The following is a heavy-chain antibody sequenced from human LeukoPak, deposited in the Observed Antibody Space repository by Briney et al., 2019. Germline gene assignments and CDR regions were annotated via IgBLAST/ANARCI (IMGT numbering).Heavy chain of an antibody. CDR2: INHSGST. CDR3: ARGSSSGEDFVVVVAALPYFDY. V-gene: IGHV4-34*01. D-gene: IGHD2-15*01. CDR1: GGSFSGYY. Sequence: SETLSLTCAVYGGSFSGYYWSWIRQPPGKGLEWIGEINHSGSTNYNPSLKSRVTISVDTSKNQFSLKLSSVTAADTAVYYCARGSSSGEDFVVVVAALPYFDYWGQGTLVTVSS. J-gene: IGHJ4*02.